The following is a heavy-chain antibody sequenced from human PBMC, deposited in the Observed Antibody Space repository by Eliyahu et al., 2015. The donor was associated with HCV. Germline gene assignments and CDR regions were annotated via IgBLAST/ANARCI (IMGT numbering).Heavy chain of an antibody. CDR1: GDSNSRSSYY. Sequence: QVQLHESGPGLVKPSETLSLTCXVSGDSNSRSSYYWTWVRQPPGKGLEWIGYIYASGSTNYNPSLKSRVTMSVDTSKNQFSLKLNSVTAADTAVYYCARRGDSWGQGFLVTVSS. V-gene: IGHV4-61*01. J-gene: IGHJ4*02. CDR2: IYASGST. CDR3: ARRGDS. D-gene: IGHD3-10*01.